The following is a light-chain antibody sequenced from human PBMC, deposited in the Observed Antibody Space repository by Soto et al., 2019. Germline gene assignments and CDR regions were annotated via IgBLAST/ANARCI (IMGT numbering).Light chain of an antibody. J-gene: IGKJ2*01. V-gene: IGKV3-20*01. CDR3: QQYGNPPWT. CDR2: DTF. Sequence: ETVLTQSPGTLFLSPGERATLSCRARQSVGSSHLAWYQQKPGQAPRLLIYDTFSRATGIPNRFSGSGSGTDFTLTISRLEPEDFAVYHCQQYGNPPWTFGQGTKLEIK. CDR1: QSVGSSH.